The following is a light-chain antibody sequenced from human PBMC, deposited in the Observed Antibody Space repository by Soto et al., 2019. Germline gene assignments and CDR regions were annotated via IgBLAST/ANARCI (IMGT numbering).Light chain of an antibody. CDR3: SSYTSSSTYV. Sequence: QPALTQPASVSGSPGQSITISCTGTSSDVGGYNYVSWYQQHPGKAPKLMIYDVSNRPSGVSNRFSGSKSGNTASLTISGLQAEDEGDYYCSSYTSSSTYVFGSGTKVTVL. CDR1: SSDVGGYNY. CDR2: DVS. J-gene: IGLJ1*01. V-gene: IGLV2-14*01.